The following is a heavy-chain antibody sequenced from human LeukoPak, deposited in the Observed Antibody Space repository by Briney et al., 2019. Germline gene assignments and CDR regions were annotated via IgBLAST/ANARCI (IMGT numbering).Heavy chain of an antibody. V-gene: IGHV3-20*04. CDR2: INWNGGGT. D-gene: IGHD3-10*02. CDR1: GFTFGGYC. CDR3: ARDVWTLGSGGYFDY. J-gene: IGHJ4*02. Sequence: GGSLRLSCAASGFTFGGYCMSWVRQAPGKGLEWVSGINWNGGGTGYADSVKGRFTISRDNAKNSLYLQMNSLRAEDTGLYYSARDVWTLGSGGYFDYWGQGTLVTVSS.